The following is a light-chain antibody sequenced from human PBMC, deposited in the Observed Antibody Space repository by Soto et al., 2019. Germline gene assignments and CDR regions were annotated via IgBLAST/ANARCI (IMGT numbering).Light chain of an antibody. J-gene: IGLJ2*01. Sequence: QSALTQPASVSGSPGQSITISCTGTSSDVGSYKFVSWYKHHPGKAPKLMIYEGSKRPSGVSYRFSGSKSGNTASLTISGLQAEDEADYYCCSYAGSSTLVFGGGTKVTVL. CDR1: SSDVGSYKF. CDR3: CSYAGSSTLV. V-gene: IGLV2-23*01. CDR2: EGS.